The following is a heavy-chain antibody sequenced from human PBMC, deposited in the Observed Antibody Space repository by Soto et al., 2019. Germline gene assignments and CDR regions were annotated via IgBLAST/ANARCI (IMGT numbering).Heavy chain of an antibody. V-gene: IGHV4-59*01. CDR1: GGSISSYY. CDR2: IYYSGST. D-gene: IGHD3-10*01. Sequence: QVQLQESGPGLVKPSETLSLTCTVSGGSISSYYWSWIRQPPGKGLEWIGYIYYSGSTNYNPSLKSRVTISVDTSKNQFSLKLSSVTAADTAVYYCASAPIMVRGVGPYYFDYWGQGTLVTVSS. J-gene: IGHJ4*02. CDR3: ASAPIMVRGVGPYYFDY.